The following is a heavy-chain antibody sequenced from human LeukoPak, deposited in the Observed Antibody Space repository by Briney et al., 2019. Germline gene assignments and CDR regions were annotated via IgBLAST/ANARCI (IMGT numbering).Heavy chain of an antibody. CDR1: GFMFSSFR. CDR3: VRTAYYYDSSGYSHFDY. D-gene: IGHD3-22*01. CDR2: ITTSGSNM. J-gene: IGHJ4*02. Sequence: GGSLRLSCAASGFMFSSFRMNWVRQAPGKGREWVSSITTSGSNMYYADAVKGRFTISRDNAKNSLYLQMNSLRAEDTAVYYCVRTAYYYDSSGYSHFDYWGQGTLVTVSS. V-gene: IGHV3-21*01.